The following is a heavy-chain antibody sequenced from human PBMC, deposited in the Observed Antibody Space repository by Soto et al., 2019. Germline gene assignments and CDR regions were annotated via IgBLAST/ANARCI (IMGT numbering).Heavy chain of an antibody. Sequence: EVQLVESGGGLVQPGGSLRLSCAASGFTVSSNYMSWVRQAPGKGLEWVSVIYSGGSAYYADSVKGRFTISRDNSKNTLYLQMNSLRAEDTAVYYCARDGYSYGGGYFDYWGQGTLVTVSS. CDR2: IYSGGSA. CDR1: GFTVSSNY. CDR3: ARDGYSYGGGYFDY. D-gene: IGHD5-18*01. V-gene: IGHV3-66*01. J-gene: IGHJ4*02.